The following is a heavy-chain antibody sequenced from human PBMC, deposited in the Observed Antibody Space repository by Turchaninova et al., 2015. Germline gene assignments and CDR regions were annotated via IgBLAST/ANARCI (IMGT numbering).Heavy chain of an antibody. V-gene: IGHV4-34*01. D-gene: IGHD3-16*01. CDR1: GGSFSDNS. J-gene: IGHJ2*01. CDR3: ARRVWSRGYVDL. CDR2: INQSGST. Sequence: QVRLQQWGAGLLKPSETLSLTCAVYGGSFSDNSWNWIRQPPGKGLEWSGEINQSGSTNYTPSLKRRVTISVGTSKYQFALELESVTAADTAVYYCARRVWSRGYVDLWGRGILVTVSS.